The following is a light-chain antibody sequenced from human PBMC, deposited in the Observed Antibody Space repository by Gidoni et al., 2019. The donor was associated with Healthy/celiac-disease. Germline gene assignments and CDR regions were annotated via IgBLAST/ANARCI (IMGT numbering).Light chain of an antibody. Sequence: SYELTQPPSVSVSPGQTARITCSGDALPKQYAYWYQQKPVQAPVLVIYKDSDRPSGIPERFSGSSSGTTVTLTISGVQAEDEADYYCQSADSSGTWVFGGGTKLXV. J-gene: IGLJ3*02. V-gene: IGLV3-25*03. CDR2: KDS. CDR1: ALPKQY. CDR3: QSADSSGTWV.